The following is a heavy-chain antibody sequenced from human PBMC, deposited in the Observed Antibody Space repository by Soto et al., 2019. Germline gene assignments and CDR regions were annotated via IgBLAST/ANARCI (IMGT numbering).Heavy chain of an antibody. CDR1: GYTFTSYD. J-gene: IGHJ5*02. CDR2: MNPSSGNT. CDR3: ARVPSSGWYNWFDP. Sequence: ASVKVSWKASGYTFTSYDINWVRQATGQGLEWMGWMNPSSGNTGYAQKFQGRVTMTRNTSISTAYMELSSLRSEDTAVYYCARVPSSGWYNWFDPWGQGTLVTVSS. D-gene: IGHD6-19*01. V-gene: IGHV1-8*01.